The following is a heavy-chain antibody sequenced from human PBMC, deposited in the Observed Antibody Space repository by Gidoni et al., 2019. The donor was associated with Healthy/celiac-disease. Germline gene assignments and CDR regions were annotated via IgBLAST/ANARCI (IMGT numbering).Heavy chain of an antibody. Sequence: QVQLVESGGGLVKPGGSLLLSCAASGFPFSDYYMSWMRQAPGKGLEWVSYISTSGRTIYYADSVKGRFTISRDNAKNSLYLQMNSLRAEDTAVYYCARTAGYSDGSFDYWGQGTLVTVSS. CDR1: GFPFSDYY. J-gene: IGHJ4*02. V-gene: IGHV3-11*04. CDR2: ISTSGRTI. CDR3: ARTAGYSDGSFDY. D-gene: IGHD5-18*01.